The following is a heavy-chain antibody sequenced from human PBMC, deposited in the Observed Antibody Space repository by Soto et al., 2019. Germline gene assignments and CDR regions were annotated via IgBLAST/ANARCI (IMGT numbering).Heavy chain of an antibody. D-gene: IGHD2-2*02. Sequence: LSLSCAASGFTFSSYAMHWVRQAPGKGLEWVAVISYDGSNKYYADSVKGRFTISRDNSKDTLYLQMNSLRAEDTAVYYCAREDIVVVPAAILSWFDPWGQGTLVTVSS. CDR2: ISYDGSNK. CDR1: GFTFSSYA. J-gene: IGHJ5*02. V-gene: IGHV3-30-3*01. CDR3: AREDIVVVPAAILSWFDP.